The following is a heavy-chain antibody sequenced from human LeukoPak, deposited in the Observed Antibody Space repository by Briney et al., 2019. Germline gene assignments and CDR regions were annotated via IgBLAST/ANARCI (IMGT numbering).Heavy chain of an antibody. Sequence: GGSLRLPCAASGFTFSNYWMHRVRQAPGEGLVWVARITSDGSSTSHADAVKGRFTISRDNAKNTLYLQMNSLRVEDTAVYYCARDYAVGESFDIWGQGTLVTVSS. CDR2: ITSDGSST. CDR1: GFTFSNYW. D-gene: IGHD3-16*01. V-gene: IGHV3-74*01. CDR3: ARDYAVGESFDI. J-gene: IGHJ3*02.